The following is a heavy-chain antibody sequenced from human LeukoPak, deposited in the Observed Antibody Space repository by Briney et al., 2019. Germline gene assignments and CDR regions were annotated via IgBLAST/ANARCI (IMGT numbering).Heavy chain of an antibody. V-gene: IGHV4-34*01. Sequence: KPSETLSLTCAVYGGSFSGYYWSWIRQPPGKGLEWIGEINHSGSTNYNPSLKSRVTISVDTSKNQFSLKLSSVTAADTAVYYCARKYSSSWYSWFDPWGQGTLDTVSS. CDR2: INHSGST. CDR3: ARKYSSSWYSWFDP. CDR1: GGSFSGYY. J-gene: IGHJ5*02. D-gene: IGHD6-13*01.